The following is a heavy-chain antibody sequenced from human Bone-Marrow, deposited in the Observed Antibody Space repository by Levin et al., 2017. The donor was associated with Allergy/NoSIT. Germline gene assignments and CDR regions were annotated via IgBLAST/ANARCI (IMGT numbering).Heavy chain of an antibody. CDR1: GFNISSYG. CDR2: ISGDGSDK. D-gene: IGHD6-19*01. J-gene: IGHJ6*02. V-gene: IGHV3-33*01. CDR3: ARGGYSRGWPPLGV. Sequence: LSLTCIASGFNISSYGMHWVRQAPGKGPEWVTLISGDGSDKYYADSVKGRFSISRDVSKNTIYLQLNNLRVEDTAVYFCARGGYSRGWPPLGVWGQGTTVSVS.